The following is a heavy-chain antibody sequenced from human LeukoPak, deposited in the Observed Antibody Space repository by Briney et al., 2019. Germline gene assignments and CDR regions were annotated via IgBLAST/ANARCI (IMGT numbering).Heavy chain of an antibody. D-gene: IGHD3-22*01. V-gene: IGHV3-30-3*01. CDR2: ISYDGSNK. J-gene: IGHJ6*02. CDR3: ARDYYDSSVPLYYSMDV. CDR1: GFTFSSYA. Sequence: GGSLRLSCAASGFTFSSYAMHWVRQAPGKGLEWVAVISYDGSNKYYADSVKGRFTISRDNSKNTLYLQMNSLRAEDTAVYYCARDYYDSSVPLYYSMDVWGQGTTVTVSS.